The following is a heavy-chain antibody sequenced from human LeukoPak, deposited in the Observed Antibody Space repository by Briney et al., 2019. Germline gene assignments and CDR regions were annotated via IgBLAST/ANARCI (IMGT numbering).Heavy chain of an antibody. D-gene: IGHD5-12*01. V-gene: IGHV3-23*01. CDR3: ARGPSGYHNT. Sequence: GGSLRLSCAASGFTFSSYGMSWVRQAPGKGLEWVSAISGSGGSTYYADSVKGRFTISRDNAKNSLYLQMNSLRAEDTAVYYCARGPSGYHNTGGQGTLVTVSS. J-gene: IGHJ4*02. CDR1: GFTFSSYG. CDR2: ISGSGGST.